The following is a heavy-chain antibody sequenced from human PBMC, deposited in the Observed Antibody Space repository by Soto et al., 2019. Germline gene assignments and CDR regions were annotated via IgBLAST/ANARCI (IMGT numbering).Heavy chain of an antibody. CDR3: ARSYYDYIWGSYPTNH. V-gene: IGHV3-7*01. D-gene: IGHD3-16*01. J-gene: IGHJ4*02. CDR2: IKQDGSEK. Sequence: EVQLVESGGGLVQPGGSLRLSCAASGFTFGNYWMTWVRQAPGKGLEWVANIKQDGSEKYYVDSVKGRFTISRDNAKNSLYLQMNTLRAEDTAVYYCARSYYDYIWGSYPTNHWGQGTLVTFSS. CDR1: GFTFGNYW.